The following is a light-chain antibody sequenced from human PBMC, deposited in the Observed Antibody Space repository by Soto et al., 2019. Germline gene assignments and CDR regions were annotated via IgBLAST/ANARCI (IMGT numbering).Light chain of an antibody. Sequence: DMQMTQYPSTLSASVGDRVTITCRASQSISSWLAWYQQKSGKAPKLLIYDASTLQSGVPSRFSGSGSGTEFTLTINSLQSEDFVVYYCQQYDNWPPTFGQGTRLEI. V-gene: IGKV1-5*01. CDR3: QQYDNWPPT. CDR2: DAS. CDR1: QSISSW. J-gene: IGKJ5*01.